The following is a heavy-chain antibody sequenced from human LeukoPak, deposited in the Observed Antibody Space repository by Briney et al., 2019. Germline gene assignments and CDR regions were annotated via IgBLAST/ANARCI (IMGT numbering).Heavy chain of an antibody. CDR2: IWYDGSNK. CDR3: ATYSSLNRREFQY. V-gene: IGHV3-33*01. D-gene: IGHD3-22*01. CDR1: GFTFSSYG. Sequence: GGSLRLSCAASGFTFSSYGMHWVRQAPGKGLEWVAVIWYDGSNKYYADSVKGRFTISRDNSKNTLYLQMNSLRAEDTAVYYCATYSSLNRREFQYWGQGTLLTVSS. J-gene: IGHJ1*01.